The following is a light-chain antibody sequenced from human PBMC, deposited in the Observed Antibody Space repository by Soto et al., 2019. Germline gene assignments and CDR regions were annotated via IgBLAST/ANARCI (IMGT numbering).Light chain of an antibody. V-gene: IGKV3-20*01. J-gene: IGKJ4*01. Sequence: EIVLTQSPGTLSSSPGELPTLSFCSSQSVSSSYLAWYQQKPGQAPRLLIYGASSRATGTPDRFSGSGSGTDFTLTISRLEPEDFAVYYCQQYDKPPVTFGGGTKVDI. CDR2: GAS. CDR1: QSVSSSY. CDR3: QQYDKPPVT.